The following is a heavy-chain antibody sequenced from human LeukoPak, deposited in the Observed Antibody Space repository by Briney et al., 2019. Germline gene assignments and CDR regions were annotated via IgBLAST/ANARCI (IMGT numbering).Heavy chain of an antibody. CDR3: AKSRSSTSSYGMDV. V-gene: IGHV3-23*01. CDR1: GFTFSSYA. D-gene: IGHD2-2*01. J-gene: IGHJ6*02. Sequence: TGGSLRLSCAASGFTFSSYAMSWVRQAPGKGLEWVSAISGSSGSTYYADSVKGRFTISRDNSKNTLYLQMNSLRAEDTAVYYCAKSRSSTSSYGMDVWGQGTTVTVSS. CDR2: ISGSSGST.